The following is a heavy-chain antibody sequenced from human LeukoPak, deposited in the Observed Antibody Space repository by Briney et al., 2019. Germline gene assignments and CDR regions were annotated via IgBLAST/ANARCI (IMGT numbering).Heavy chain of an antibody. J-gene: IGHJ1*01. CDR1: GGSISSSSYY. V-gene: IGHV4-39*01. CDR2: IYYGGST. Sequence: SETLSLTCTVSGGSISSSSYYWGWIRQPPGKGLEWIGLIYYGGSTSYNPSIKSPVSISVAPYKYQFSLKLSSVTAADTAVYYCARQTIVVVTKSPGGVQHWGQGTLVTVSS. D-gene: IGHD3-22*01. CDR3: ARQTIVVVTKSPGGVQH.